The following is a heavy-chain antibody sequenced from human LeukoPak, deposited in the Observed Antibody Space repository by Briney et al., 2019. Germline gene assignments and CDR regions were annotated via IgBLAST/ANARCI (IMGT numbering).Heavy chain of an antibody. J-gene: IGHJ4*02. D-gene: IGHD3-22*01. CDR1: NFSISSGYY. CDR3: ARDRDYYDSSGYLY. Sequence: PSETLSLTCNVSNFSISSGYYWGWIRKPQGKGLEWIGSVYHSGSTYYNPFLKSRVTISVDTSKNQFSLKLKSVTAADTAVYYCARDRDYYDSSGYLYWGQGILVTVSS. CDR2: VYHSGST. V-gene: IGHV4-38-2*02.